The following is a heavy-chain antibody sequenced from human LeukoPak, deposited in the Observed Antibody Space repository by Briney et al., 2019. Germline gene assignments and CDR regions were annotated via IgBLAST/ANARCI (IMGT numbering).Heavy chain of an antibody. CDR1: GFTFSSYE. D-gene: IGHD1-26*01. V-gene: IGHV3-48*03. CDR2: ITTSGTST. CDR3: VVHSATSCY. Sequence: QPGGSLRLSCPTSGFTFSSYEMNWVRQAPGKGLEWISYITTSGTSTYYADSVKGRFTISRDNGKTALSLQMNSLRAEDTAVYYCVVHSATSCYWGQGTLVTVSS. J-gene: IGHJ4*02.